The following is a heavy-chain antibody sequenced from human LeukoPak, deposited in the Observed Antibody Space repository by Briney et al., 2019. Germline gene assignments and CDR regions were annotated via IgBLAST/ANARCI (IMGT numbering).Heavy chain of an antibody. J-gene: IGHJ4*02. Sequence: GGSLRLSCAASGFTFSSYGMHWVRQAPGKGLEWVAVISYDGSNKYYADSVKGRFTISRDNSKNTLYLQMNSLRAGDTAVYYCAKGGYYDSSGYSYYFDYWGQGTLVTVSS. V-gene: IGHV3-30*18. D-gene: IGHD3-22*01. CDR3: AKGGYYDSSGYSYYFDY. CDR2: ISYDGSNK. CDR1: GFTFSSYG.